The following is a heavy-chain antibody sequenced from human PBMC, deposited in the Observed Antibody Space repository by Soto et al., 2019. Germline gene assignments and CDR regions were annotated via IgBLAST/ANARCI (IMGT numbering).Heavy chain of an antibody. CDR3: ARSIVVVTAADY. J-gene: IGHJ4*02. Sequence: QVQLVQSGAEVKKPGASVKVSCKASGYTFTSYAMHWVRQAPGQRLEWMGWINAGNGNTKYSQKFQGRVTITRDTSASTADMELSSLRSEATAVYYCARSIVVVTAADYWGQGTLVTVSS. CDR2: INAGNGNT. CDR1: GYTFTSYA. D-gene: IGHD2-21*02. V-gene: IGHV1-3*01.